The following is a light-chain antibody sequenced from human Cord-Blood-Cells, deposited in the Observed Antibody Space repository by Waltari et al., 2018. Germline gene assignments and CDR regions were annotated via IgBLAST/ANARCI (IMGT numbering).Light chain of an antibody. J-gene: IGKJ3*01. CDR2: AAS. CDR1: QSISSY. Sequence: DIQMTKSPSSLSASVGDRVTITCRASQSISSYLNWYQQKPGKAPKLLIYAASSLQSGVPSRFSGSGSGTDFTLTISSLQPEYFATYYCQQSYSTPFTFGPGTKVDIK. V-gene: IGKV1-39*01. CDR3: QQSYSTPFT.